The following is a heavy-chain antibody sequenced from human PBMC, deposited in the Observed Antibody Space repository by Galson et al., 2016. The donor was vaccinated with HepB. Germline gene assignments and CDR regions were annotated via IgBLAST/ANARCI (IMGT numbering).Heavy chain of an antibody. CDR3: ARRRPYVGNGVLDF. V-gene: IGHV4-34*01. J-gene: IGHJ4*02. Sequence: LRLSCAASELSVSNHYMSWVRHAPGKGLDWIGELNHDGSTNYNPSLESRVTISVDTSKKQFSLKLTSVTAADTAVYFCARRRPYVGNGVLDFWGKGTMVTVSS. D-gene: IGHD2-8*01. CDR1: ELSVSNHY. CDR2: LNHDGST.